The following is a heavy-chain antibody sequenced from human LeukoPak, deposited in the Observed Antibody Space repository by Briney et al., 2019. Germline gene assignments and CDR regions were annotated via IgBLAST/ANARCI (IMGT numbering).Heavy chain of an antibody. V-gene: IGHV3-74*01. CDR3: TRGTTAARPDYFDY. D-gene: IGHD6-6*01. CDR2: IHTDGSAT. Sequence: GRSLRLSCAASGFTFSSYWMHWVRQAPGKGLVWVSRIHTDGSATDYADSVKGRFTISRDNAKNTLFLQMNSLRDEDTAVYYCTRGTTAARPDYFDYWGQGTLVTVSS. J-gene: IGHJ4*02. CDR1: GFTFSSYW.